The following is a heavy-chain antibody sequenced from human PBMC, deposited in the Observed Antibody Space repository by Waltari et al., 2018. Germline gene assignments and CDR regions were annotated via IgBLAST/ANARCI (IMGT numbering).Heavy chain of an antibody. CDR2: IIPTFGTT. Sequence: QVQVVQSGAEVKQPGSSVRVPCKASGGTFSSYGLSWVRSAPGQGLEWMGGIIPTFGTTNYQQEFQGRVTITADKSTSTAYMELSSLRSADTAVYYCTGGYYESSGFSFSYTYNMDVWGQGTTVTVSS. CDR1: GGTFSSYG. D-gene: IGHD3-22*01. J-gene: IGHJ6*02. V-gene: IGHV1-69*06. CDR3: TGGYYESSGFSFSYTYNMDV.